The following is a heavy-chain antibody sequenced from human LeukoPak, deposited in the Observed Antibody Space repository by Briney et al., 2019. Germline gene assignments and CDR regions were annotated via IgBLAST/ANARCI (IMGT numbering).Heavy chain of an antibody. CDR3: RVFTLGYSGYADAFDI. Sequence: SVKVSCKASGGTFSSYAISWVRQAPGQGLEWMGRIIPILGIANYAQKFQGRVTITADKSTSTAYMELSSLRSEDTAVYYCRVFTLGYSGYADAFDIWGRGTMVTVSS. D-gene: IGHD5-12*01. J-gene: IGHJ3*02. CDR1: GGTFSSYA. V-gene: IGHV1-69*04. CDR2: IIPILGIA.